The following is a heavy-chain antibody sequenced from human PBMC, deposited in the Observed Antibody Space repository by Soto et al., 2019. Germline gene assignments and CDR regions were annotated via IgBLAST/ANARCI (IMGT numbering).Heavy chain of an antibody. V-gene: IGHV3-23*01. Sequence: EVQLLESGGDLVQPGGSLRLSCAASGFSFSSYAMGWVRQAPGKGLDWVSSISAGGDGTYYADSVKGRFTISRDNSKNTVYLQMTSLRADDTAVYDCADGGRSPYYWGQGTLVTVSS. J-gene: IGHJ4*02. D-gene: IGHD3-10*01. CDR1: GFSFSSYA. CDR2: ISAGGDGT. CDR3: ADGGRSPYY.